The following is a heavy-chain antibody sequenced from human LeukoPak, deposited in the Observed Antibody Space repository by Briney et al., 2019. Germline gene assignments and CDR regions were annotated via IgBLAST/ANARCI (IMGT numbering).Heavy chain of an antibody. J-gene: IGHJ4*02. CDR1: GGSISGSSYY. V-gene: IGHV4-39*01. CDR2: IYYTGSS. Sequence: SEALSLTCTVSGGSISGSSYYWGWIRQPPGKGLEWIGSIYYTGSSSYKPSLKSRVTISVDTSKNQFSLRLTSVIAADTAVYYCARMSRLDYWGQGTLVTVSS. CDR3: ARMSRLDY.